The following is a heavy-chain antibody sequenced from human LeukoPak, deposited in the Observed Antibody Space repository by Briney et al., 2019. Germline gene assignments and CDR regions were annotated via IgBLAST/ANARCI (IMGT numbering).Heavy chain of an antibody. CDR1: GFTFSSYA. CDR3: PKELGFSGIFYKPFAY. Sequence: GGSLRLSCAASGFTFSSYAISWVHQAPGKGLEWVSAISGSGGSTYYADSVKGRFTISRDNSKNTLYLQMNSLRAEDTAVYYGPKELGFSGIFYKPFAYWAKETLVTVS. D-gene: IGHD3-10*01. CDR2: ISGSGGST. V-gene: IGHV3-23*01. J-gene: IGHJ4*02.